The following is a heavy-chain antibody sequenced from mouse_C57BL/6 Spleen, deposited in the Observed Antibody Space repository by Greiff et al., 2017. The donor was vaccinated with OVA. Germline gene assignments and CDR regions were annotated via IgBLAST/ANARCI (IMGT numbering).Heavy chain of an antibody. J-gene: IGHJ1*03. CDR3: ARDTNYYGSSYGYFDV. V-gene: IGHV3-1*01. D-gene: IGHD1-1*01. CDR1: GYSITSGYD. CDR2: ISYSGST. Sequence: EVQLQESGPGMVKPSQSLSLTCTVTGYSITSGYDWHWIRHFPGHKLEWMGYISYSGSTNYNPSLKSRISIHHDTSKNHFFLKLNSVTTEDTATYYCARDTNYYGSSYGYFDVWGTGTTVTVSS.